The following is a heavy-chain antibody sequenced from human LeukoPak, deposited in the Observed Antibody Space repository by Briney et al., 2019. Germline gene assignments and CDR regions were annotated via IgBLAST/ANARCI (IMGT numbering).Heavy chain of an antibody. J-gene: IGHJ4*02. V-gene: IGHV4-59*08. CDR1: GGSISSYY. CDR2: IYYSGST. D-gene: IGHD5-12*01. Sequence: SETLSLTCTVSGGSISSYYWSWIRQPPGKGLEWIGYIYYSGSTNYNPSLKSRVTISVDTSKNQFSLKLSSVTAADTAVYYCARHKRRWLAPTLALDYWGQGTLVTVSS. CDR3: ARHKRRWLAPTLALDY.